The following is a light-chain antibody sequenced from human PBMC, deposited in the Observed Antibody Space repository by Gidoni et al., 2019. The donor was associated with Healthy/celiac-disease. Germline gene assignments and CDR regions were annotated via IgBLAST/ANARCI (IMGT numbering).Light chain of an antibody. CDR1: SSDVGGYNY. CDR3: CSYAGSYTFYV. Sequence: TTAFTGTSSDVGGYNYFSGYQQHPGKAPKLMIYDVSKRPSGVPDSFSGSKSGNTASLTISGLQAEDEADYYCCSYAGSYTFYVFGTGTKVTVL. CDR2: DVS. V-gene: IGLV2-11*01. J-gene: IGLJ1*01.